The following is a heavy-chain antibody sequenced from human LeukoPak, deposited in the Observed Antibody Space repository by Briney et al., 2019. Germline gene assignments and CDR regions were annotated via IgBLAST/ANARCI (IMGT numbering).Heavy chain of an antibody. J-gene: IGHJ4*02. Sequence: ASVKVSCKASGGTFSSSAISWVRQAPGQGLEWMGGIIPIFGTANYAQKFQGRVTITADESTSTAYMELSSLRSEDTAVYYCARGPSGYHNTGGQGTLVTVSS. CDR2: IIPIFGTA. CDR1: GGTFSSSA. CDR3: ARGPSGYHNT. V-gene: IGHV1-69*13. D-gene: IGHD5-12*01.